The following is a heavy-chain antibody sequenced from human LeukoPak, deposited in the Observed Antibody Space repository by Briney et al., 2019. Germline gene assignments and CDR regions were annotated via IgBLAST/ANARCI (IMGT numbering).Heavy chain of an antibody. CDR3: AKEREILIAALDY. Sequence: PGGSLRLSCAASGFTFSSYGMHWVRQAPGKGLEWVAFIRYDGSNKYYADSVKGRFTISRDNSKNTLYLQMNSLRAEDTAVYYCAKEREILIAALDYWGQGTLVTVS. CDR2: IRYDGSNK. CDR1: GFTFSSYG. J-gene: IGHJ4*02. V-gene: IGHV3-30*02. D-gene: IGHD6-6*01.